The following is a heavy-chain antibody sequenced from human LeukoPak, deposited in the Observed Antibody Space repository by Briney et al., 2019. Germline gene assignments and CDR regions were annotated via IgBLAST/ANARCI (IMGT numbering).Heavy chain of an antibody. CDR3: ARQGYDILTGHIDAFDI. J-gene: IGHJ3*02. CDR1: GGSISSYY. D-gene: IGHD3-9*01. CDR2: ISYSGST. V-gene: IGHV4-59*08. Sequence: SETLSLTCTVSGGSISSYYWSWIRQSPGKGLEWIGYISYSGSTNYNPSLKSRVTISIDTSKNQFFLKLRSVTAADTAIYYCARQGYDILTGHIDAFDIWGQGTMVTVSS.